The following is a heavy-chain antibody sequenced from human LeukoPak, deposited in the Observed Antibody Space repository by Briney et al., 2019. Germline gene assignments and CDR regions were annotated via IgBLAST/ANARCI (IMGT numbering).Heavy chain of an antibody. CDR1: GGSISTYY. CDR3: ARFYAVTNEKNWFDP. D-gene: IGHD4-17*01. V-gene: IGHV4-59*01. Sequence: PSETLSLTCTVSGGSISTYYWSWIRQPPGKGLEWTGYFYHSGSTNYNPSLKSRATISVDTSRNQVSLKLSSVTAADTAVYYCARFYAVTNEKNWFDPWGQGTLVTVSS. J-gene: IGHJ5*02. CDR2: FYHSGST.